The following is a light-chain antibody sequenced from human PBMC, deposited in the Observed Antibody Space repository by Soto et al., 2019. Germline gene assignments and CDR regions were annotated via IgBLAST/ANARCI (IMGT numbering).Light chain of an antibody. Sequence: EIVMTQSPATLSVSPGERATLSCRASQSVYSTLAWYQQKPDQAPRLLIYGASTRATGIPARFSGSGSGTEFTLTISSLQSEDFAVYYCQQYNNWPLTYGPGT. CDR1: QSVYST. J-gene: IGKJ3*01. CDR2: GAS. V-gene: IGKV3-15*01. CDR3: QQYNNWPLT.